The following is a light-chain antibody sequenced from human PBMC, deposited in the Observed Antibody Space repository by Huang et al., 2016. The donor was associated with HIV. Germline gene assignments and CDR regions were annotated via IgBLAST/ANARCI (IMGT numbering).Light chain of an antibody. Sequence: EIVMTQSPATLSVSPGERATLSCRASQNINTNLAWYQHKPGKAPRLLIYGASTRATGVPARFSGGGSGTEFTLTFSSLQSEDFAIYYCQQYNHWRTFGQGTKVEIK. CDR3: QQYNHWRT. V-gene: IGKV3-15*01. J-gene: IGKJ1*01. CDR1: QNINTN. CDR2: GAS.